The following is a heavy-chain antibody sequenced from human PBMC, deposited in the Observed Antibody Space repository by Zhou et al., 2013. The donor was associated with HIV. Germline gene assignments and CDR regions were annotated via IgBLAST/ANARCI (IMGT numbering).Heavy chain of an antibody. CDR3: ATAPYYYDSSGYSFDY. Sequence: QVQLVQSGAEVKKPGASVKVSCKASGYTFTGYYMHWVRQAPGQGLEWMGWINPNSGGTNYAQKFQGRVTMTRDTSISTAYMELSRLRSDDTAVYYCATAPYYYDSSGYSFDYWGQGTLVTVSS. CDR1: GYTFTGYY. V-gene: IGHV1-2*02. D-gene: IGHD3-22*01. J-gene: IGHJ4*02. CDR2: INPNSGGT.